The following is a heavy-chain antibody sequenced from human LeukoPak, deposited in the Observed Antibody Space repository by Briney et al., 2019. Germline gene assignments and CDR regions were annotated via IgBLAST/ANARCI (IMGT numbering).Heavy chain of an antibody. J-gene: IGHJ4*02. Sequence: ASEKVSCKASVYTFTTYGFSWERQAPGQGLEWMGWCNTYIGNANYAQKFQGRVTMTTDTSTSTAYMELRSLRSDDTPVYHCARNLTGRIPHSSYWGQGTPVTASS. CDR2: CNTYIGNA. D-gene: IGHD3-9*01. CDR3: ARNLTGRIPHSSY. V-gene: IGHV1-18*01. CDR1: VYTFTTYG.